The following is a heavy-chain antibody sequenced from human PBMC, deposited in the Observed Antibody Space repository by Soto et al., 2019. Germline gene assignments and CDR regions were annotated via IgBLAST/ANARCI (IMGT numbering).Heavy chain of an antibody. J-gene: IGHJ5*02. CDR3: AKNTHYDFWSGSPNWFDP. Sequence: PGGALRLSCAASGFTFSSYAMSWVRQAPGKGLEWVSAISGSGGSTYYADSVQGRFTISRDTSKNTLYLQMYSLRGEDTAVYYCAKNTHYDFWSGSPNWFDPWGQGTLVPVSS. D-gene: IGHD3-3*01. V-gene: IGHV3-23*01. CDR1: GFTFSSYA. CDR2: ISGSGGST.